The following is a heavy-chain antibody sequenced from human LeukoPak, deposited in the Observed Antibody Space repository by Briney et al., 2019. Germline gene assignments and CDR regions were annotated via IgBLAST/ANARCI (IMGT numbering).Heavy chain of an antibody. CDR3: ARFPHYYDSSGYSF. CDR1: GFTFSSYS. D-gene: IGHD3-22*01. CDR2: ISSSSSTI. V-gene: IGHV3-48*02. Sequence: GGSLRLSCAASGFTFSSYSMNWVRQAPGKGLEWVSYISSSSSTIYYADSVKGRFTISRDNAKNSLYLQMNSLRDEGTAVYYCARFPHYYDSSGYSFWGQGTLVTVSS. J-gene: IGHJ4*02.